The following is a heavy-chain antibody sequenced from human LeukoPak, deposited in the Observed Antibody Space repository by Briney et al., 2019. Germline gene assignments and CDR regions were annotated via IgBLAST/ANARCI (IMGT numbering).Heavy chain of an antibody. CDR2: IKQDGSEK. D-gene: IGHD6-19*01. CDR3: VRALRYSSGCGDY. V-gene: IGHV3-7*01. CDR1: GFTVSTYW. J-gene: IGHJ4*02. Sequence: PGGSLRLSCAASGFTVSTYWMSWVRQAPGKGLEWVANIKQDGSEKYYVDSVKGRFAISRDDAKNSLYLQMSSLRAEDTAVYYCVRALRYSSGCGDYWGQGTLVTVSS.